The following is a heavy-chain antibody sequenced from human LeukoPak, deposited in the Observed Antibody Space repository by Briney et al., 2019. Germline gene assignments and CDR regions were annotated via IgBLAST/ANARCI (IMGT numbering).Heavy chain of an antibody. CDR1: GGSLSVYY. CDR3: ARDVVPRDYGDTLNAYYL. V-gene: IGHV4-34*01. J-gene: IGHJ3*01. CDR2: IHHDGRT. Sequence: SETLSLTCAVSGGSLSVYYWSWIRQSPGKGLEWMGDIHHDGRTKYKSSFKSRITIFLVSSKNEVSLRLSPVTPADTALYFCARDVVPRDYGDTLNAYYLWGQGTMVTVS. D-gene: IGHD4-17*01.